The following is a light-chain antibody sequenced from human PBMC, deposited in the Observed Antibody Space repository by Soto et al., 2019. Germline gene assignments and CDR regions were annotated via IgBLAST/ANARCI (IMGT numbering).Light chain of an antibody. CDR2: GNS. CDR3: HSYDSSLSGWV. Sequence: QSVLTQPPSVSGAPGQRVTISCTGSSSNIGAGYDVHWYQQLPGTAPKLLIYGNSHRPSGVPDRFSGSKSGTSASLAITGLQAEDEADYYCHSYDSSLSGWVFGGGTKLTVL. V-gene: IGLV1-40*01. CDR1: SSNIGAGYD. J-gene: IGLJ3*02.